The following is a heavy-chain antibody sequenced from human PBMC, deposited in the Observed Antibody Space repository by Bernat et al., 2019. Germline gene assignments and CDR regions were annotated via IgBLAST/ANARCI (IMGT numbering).Heavy chain of an antibody. V-gene: IGHV3-30*02. CDR1: GFTFSSNG. J-gene: IGHJ3*01. D-gene: IGHD3-3*01. Sequence: QVQLVESGGGVVQPGGSLRLSCAESGFTFSSNGMHWVRQAPGKGLEWVAFIQYDGNNEYYADSVKGRFTISRDNSKNTLYLQMISLTVEDMAVYYCTKDRRAILETWGQGTMVTVSS. CDR2: IQYDGNNE. CDR3: TKDRRAILET.